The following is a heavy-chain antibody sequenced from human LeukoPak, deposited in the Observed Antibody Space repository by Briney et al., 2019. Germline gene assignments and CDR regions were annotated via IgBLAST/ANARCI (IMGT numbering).Heavy chain of an antibody. J-gene: IGHJ3*02. D-gene: IGHD3-10*01. CDR3: ARRFAPSRNDAFDI. CDR1: GGSISSGGYY. CDR2: IYYSGST. Sequence: PQTLSLTCTVSGGSISSGGYYWSWIRQHPGKGLEWIGYIYYSGSTYYNPSLKSRVTISVDTSKNQFSLKLSSVTASDTAVYYCARRFAPSRNDAFDIWGQGTMVTVSS. V-gene: IGHV4-31*03.